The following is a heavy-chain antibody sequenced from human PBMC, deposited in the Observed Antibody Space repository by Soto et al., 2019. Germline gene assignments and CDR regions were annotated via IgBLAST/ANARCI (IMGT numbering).Heavy chain of an antibody. CDR2: IYHSGST. CDR3: ARVPGTAIAARGAFDI. Sequence: SDTLSLTCTVSGGSISSSSYYWGWIRQPPGKGLEWIGSIYHSGSTNYNPSLKSRVTISVDTSKNQFSLKLSSVTAADTAVYYCARVPGTAIAARGAFDIWGQGTMVTVSS. D-gene: IGHD6-6*01. V-gene: IGHV4-39*07. CDR1: GGSISSSSYY. J-gene: IGHJ3*02.